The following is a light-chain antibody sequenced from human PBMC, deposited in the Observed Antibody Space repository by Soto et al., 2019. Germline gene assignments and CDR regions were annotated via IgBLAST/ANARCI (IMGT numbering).Light chain of an antibody. CDR1: HSVSSNY. V-gene: IGKV3-20*01. Sequence: EIVLTQSPGTLSLSPGERATLSCRASHSVSSNYLAWYQQKPGQAPRLLIYGISTRATGIPDRFSGSGSGTDFTLTISILEPEDFAVYYCHQYDSSMWTFGQGTKVEI. CDR2: GIS. J-gene: IGKJ1*01. CDR3: HQYDSSMWT.